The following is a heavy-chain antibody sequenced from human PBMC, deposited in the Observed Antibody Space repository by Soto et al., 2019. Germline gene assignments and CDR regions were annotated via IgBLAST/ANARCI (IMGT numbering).Heavy chain of an antibody. CDR3: ARLLFDFWAFDI. V-gene: IGHV4-39*01. CDR1: GGSITTHTHY. Sequence: SETLSLTCTVSGGSITTHTHYWAWIRQTPGEGLEWIATIHHGGTTYYNPSLGSRVTISVDTSKNQFALKLSSVTAADTAVYYGARLLFDFWAFDIWGQGTKVTV. D-gene: IGHD3-3*01. CDR2: IHHGGTT. J-gene: IGHJ3*02.